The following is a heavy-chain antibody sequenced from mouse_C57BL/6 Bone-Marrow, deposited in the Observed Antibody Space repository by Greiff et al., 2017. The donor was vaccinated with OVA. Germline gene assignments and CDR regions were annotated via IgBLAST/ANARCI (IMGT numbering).Heavy chain of an antibody. CDR3: ARSGGYYDYGGYFDV. CDR2: INPNNGGT. Sequence: EVQLQQSGPELVKPGASVKIPCKASGYTFTDYNMDWVKQSHGKSLEWIGDINPNNGGTIYNQKFKGKATLTVDKSSSTAYMELRSLTSEDTAVYYCARSGGYYDYGGYFDVWGTGTTVTVSS. V-gene: IGHV1-18*01. D-gene: IGHD2-4*01. J-gene: IGHJ1*03. CDR1: GYTFTDYN.